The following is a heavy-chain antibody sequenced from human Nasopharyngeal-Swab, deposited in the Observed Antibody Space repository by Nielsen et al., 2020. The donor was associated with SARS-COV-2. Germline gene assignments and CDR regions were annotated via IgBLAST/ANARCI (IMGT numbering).Heavy chain of an antibody. D-gene: IGHD3/OR15-3a*01. CDR3: AKMQFWDWLSDRPRGLYFDY. V-gene: IGHV3-30*09. CDR2: IASDGGNYE. CDR1: GRIFSNSV. Sequence: GESLKISCAASGRIFSNSVLHWLRQGAGKGLEWVAVIASDGGNYEQYADSVKGRFAISRDNYNNLYLQMSSLRTDDTAVYYCAKMQFWDWLSDRPRGLYFDYWGQGALVTVSS. J-gene: IGHJ4*02.